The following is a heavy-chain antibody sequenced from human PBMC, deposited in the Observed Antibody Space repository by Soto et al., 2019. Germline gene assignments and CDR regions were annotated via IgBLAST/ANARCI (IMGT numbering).Heavy chain of an antibody. J-gene: IGHJ6*02. CDR1: GGSISSYD. V-gene: IGHV4-59*01. CDR3: ARDRMVRDTAMVGGWNYYYYGMDV. CDR2: IYYSGST. D-gene: IGHD5-18*01. Sequence: SETLSLTCPVSGGSISSYDWSWIRQPPGKGLEWIGYIYYSGSTNYNPSLKSRVTISVDTSKNQFSLKLSSVTAADTAVYYCARDRMVRDTAMVGGWNYYYYGMDVWGQGTTVTVS.